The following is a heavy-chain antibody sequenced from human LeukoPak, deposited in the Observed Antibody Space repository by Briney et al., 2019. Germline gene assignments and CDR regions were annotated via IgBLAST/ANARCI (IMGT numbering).Heavy chain of an antibody. J-gene: IGHJ4*02. CDR3: ARGGKATVVTM. CDR2: IYSSGST. Sequence: SETLSLTCTVSGGSINSYYWSWIRQPAGKGLEWIGRIYSSGSTNYNPSLKSRVSMSVDTSKNRFSLKLTSVTAADTAVYYCARGGKATVVTMWGQGILITVSS. V-gene: IGHV4-4*07. D-gene: IGHD4-23*01. CDR1: GGSINSYY.